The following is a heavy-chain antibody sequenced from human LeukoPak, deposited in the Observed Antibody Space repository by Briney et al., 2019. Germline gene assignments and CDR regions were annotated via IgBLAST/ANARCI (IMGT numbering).Heavy chain of an antibody. J-gene: IGHJ5*01. D-gene: IGHD3-9*01. V-gene: IGHV3-23*02. Sequence: GGALRLSCAASGFTLSSYAMSWGRQAPGEGLEWGSAISRSGGTAYYEASVTRRFANSTDTYKNTMYLQMNSLRAEDTAVYSCATRNYDSLSGYRTLDSWGDRTLVTVSS. CDR2: ISRSGGTA. CDR3: ATRNYDSLSGYRTLDS. CDR1: GFTLSSYA.